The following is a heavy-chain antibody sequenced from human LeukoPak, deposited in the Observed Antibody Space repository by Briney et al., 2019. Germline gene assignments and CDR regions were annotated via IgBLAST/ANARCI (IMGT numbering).Heavy chain of an antibody. D-gene: IGHD2-15*01. J-gene: IGHJ3*02. CDR1: GYTFTGYY. CDR2: INPNSGGT. Sequence: ATVKVSCKASGYTFTGYYMHWVRQAPGQGLEWMGWINPNSGGTNYAQKFQGRVTMTRDTSISTAYMELSRLRSDDTAVYYCARESRDKGDAFDIWGQGTMVTVSS. V-gene: IGHV1-2*02. CDR3: ARESRDKGDAFDI.